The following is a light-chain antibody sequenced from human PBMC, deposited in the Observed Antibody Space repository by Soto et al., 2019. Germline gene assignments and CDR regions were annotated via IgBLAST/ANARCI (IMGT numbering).Light chain of an antibody. CDR1: QNIRSR. Sequence: DFRMTQSPSTLSASVGDRVTITCRASQNIRSRLAWFQQKPGKAPKLLIYDASRLESGAPQRFSGSGSRTEFTLTISSLQTDDFSTYYCPQYHSYWTFCQGTNGE. CDR3: PQYHSYWT. CDR2: DAS. V-gene: IGKV1-5*01. J-gene: IGKJ1*01.